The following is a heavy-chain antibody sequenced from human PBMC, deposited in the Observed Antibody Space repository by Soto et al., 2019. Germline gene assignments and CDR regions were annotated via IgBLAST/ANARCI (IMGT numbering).Heavy chain of an antibody. CDR3: AIGYGDHDVPAYYFDY. V-gene: IGHV1-2*04. CDR2: LNPGTGDT. CDR1: GFTFTGYY. D-gene: IGHD4-17*01. Sequence: QVQLVQSGTEVTKPGASVKVSCKTSGFTFTGYYIHWVRQAPGQGLEWMAWLNPGTGDTNYAQNFHGWVTLTRDTSVTTAFMELSRMKSDDTAVYYCAIGYGDHDVPAYYFDYWGQGTLVTVSS. J-gene: IGHJ4*02.